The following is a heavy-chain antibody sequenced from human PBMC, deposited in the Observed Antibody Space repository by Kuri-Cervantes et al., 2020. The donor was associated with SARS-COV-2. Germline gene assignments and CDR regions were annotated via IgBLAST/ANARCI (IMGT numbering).Heavy chain of an antibody. CDR1: GYTFTSYG. CDR3: ARSLDCSSTSCYPSWYFDL. D-gene: IGHD2-2*01. V-gene: IGHV1-18*01. CDR2: ISAYNGNT. J-gene: IGHJ2*01. Sequence: ASVKVSCKASGYTFTSYGISWVRQAPGQGLEWMGWISAYNGNTNYAQKLQGRVTMTTDTSTSTAYMGLRSLRSDDTAVYYCARSLDCSSTSCYPSWYFDLWGRGTLVTVSS.